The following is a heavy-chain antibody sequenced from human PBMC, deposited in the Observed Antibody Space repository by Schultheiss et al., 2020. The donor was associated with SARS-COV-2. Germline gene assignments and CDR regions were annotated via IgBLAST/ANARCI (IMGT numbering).Heavy chain of an antibody. CDR1: GFTFSSYA. V-gene: IGHV3-53*01. CDR3: ARWVQGDFDY. CDR2: IYSGGST. J-gene: IGHJ4*02. Sequence: GGSLRLSCAASGFTFSSYAMHWVRQAPGKGLEWVAVIYSGGSTYYADSVKGRFTISRDNSKNTLYLQMNSLRAEDTAVYYCARWVQGDFDYWGQGTLVTVSS.